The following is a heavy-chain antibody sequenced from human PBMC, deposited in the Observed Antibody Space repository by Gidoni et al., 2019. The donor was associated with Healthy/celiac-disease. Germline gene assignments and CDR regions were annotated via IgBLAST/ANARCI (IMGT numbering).Heavy chain of an antibody. J-gene: IGHJ4*02. D-gene: IGHD6-19*01. V-gene: IGHV3-30-3*01. Sequence: QVQLVESGGGVVQPVRSLRLPCAASASTFSSYAMHWVRQAPGTGLRWVAVISYDGSNKYYADSGKGRFTTSRDDSKNTLYLQMNSLRAEDTAGYYCARSRGIAVAGPFDYWGQGTLVTVSS. CDR3: ARSRGIAVAGPFDY. CDR1: ASTFSSYA. CDR2: ISYDGSNK.